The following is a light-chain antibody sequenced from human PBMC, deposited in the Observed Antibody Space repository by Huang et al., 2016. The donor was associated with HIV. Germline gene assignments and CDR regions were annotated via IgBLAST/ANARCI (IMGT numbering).Light chain of an antibody. V-gene: IGKV1-39*01. CDR2: ETS. J-gene: IGKJ1*01. CDR1: QAISVS. CDR3: QQTYNTPPWT. Sequence: DIQMTQSPSSLSASVGDRVTITCRASQAISVSLNWYQQKPGKAPKLLIYETSRLQNVVPSRFSGSGSGTDFTLTIKSLQPEDFATYYCQQTYNTPPWTFGQGTKVEIK.